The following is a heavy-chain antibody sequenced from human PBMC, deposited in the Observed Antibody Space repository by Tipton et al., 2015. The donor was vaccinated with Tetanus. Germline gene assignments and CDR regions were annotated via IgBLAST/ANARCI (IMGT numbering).Heavy chain of an antibody. Sequence: QSGPEVKKPGASVKVSCKAYGYAFASYDLNWVRQASGQGLEWLGYMNPKTGPAGYAQKFQGRVTMTSDISSSTAYMELRNLRSDDTAVYYCARGTDPSGWTYFDFWGQGTLVPVSP. CDR1: GYAFASYD. CDR2: MNPKTGPA. V-gene: IGHV1-8*01. CDR3: ARGTDPSGWTYFDF. D-gene: IGHD6-19*01. J-gene: IGHJ4*02.